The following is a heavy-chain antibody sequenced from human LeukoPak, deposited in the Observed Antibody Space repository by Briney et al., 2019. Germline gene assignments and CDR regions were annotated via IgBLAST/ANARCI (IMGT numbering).Heavy chain of an antibody. D-gene: IGHD3-10*01. CDR1: GYTFTSYG. J-gene: IGHJ4*02. V-gene: IGHV1-18*01. Sequence: ASVKVSCKASGYTFTSYGISWVRQAPGQGLEWMGWISAYNGNTNYAQKLQGRVTMTTDTSTSTAYMELRSLRSDDTAVYYCARAHYYGSGSYYWAYDYWGQGTLVTVSS. CDR3: ARAHYYGSGSYYWAYDY. CDR2: ISAYNGNT.